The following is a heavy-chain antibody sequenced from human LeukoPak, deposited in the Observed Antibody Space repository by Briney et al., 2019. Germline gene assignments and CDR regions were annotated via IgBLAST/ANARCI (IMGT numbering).Heavy chain of an antibody. CDR3: ARRAYSSGWYGTYNWFDP. J-gene: IGHJ5*02. D-gene: IGHD6-19*01. V-gene: IGHV5-51*01. CDR2: IYPGDSDT. Sequence: GESLKISCKGSGYSFTSYWIGWVRQMPGKGLEWMGIIYPGDSDTRYSPSFQGQVTISADKSISTAYLQSSSLKASDTAMYYCARRAYSSGWYGTYNWFDPWGQGTLVTVSS. CDR1: GYSFTSYW.